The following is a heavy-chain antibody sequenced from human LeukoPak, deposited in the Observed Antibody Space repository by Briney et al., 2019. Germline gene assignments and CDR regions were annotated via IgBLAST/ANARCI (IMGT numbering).Heavy chain of an antibody. J-gene: IGHJ3*02. D-gene: IGHD3-3*01. CDR2: IYPGDSDT. CDR1: GYSFTSYW. V-gene: IGHV5-51*01. Sequence: GGSLRLSCKGSGYSFTSYWIGWVRQMPGKGLEWMGIIYPGDSDTRYSPSFQGQVTISADKSISTANLQWSSLKASDTAMYYCARGCWSGRTDGFDIWGQGTMGTVSS. CDR3: ARGCWSGRTDGFDI.